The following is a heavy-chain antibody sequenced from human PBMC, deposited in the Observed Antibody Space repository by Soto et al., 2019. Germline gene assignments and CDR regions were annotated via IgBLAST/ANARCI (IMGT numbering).Heavy chain of an antibody. Sequence: SPTLSLTCAISGDSVSSNSAAWNWIRQSPSRGLEWLGRTYYRSRWYNDYAVSVKSRITINPDTSKNQFSLHLNSVTPEDTAVYYGAGTTSLQWYYMDGWGKGNTVPVSS. CDR1: GDSVSSNSAA. V-gene: IGHV6-1*01. D-gene: IGHD1-7*01. J-gene: IGHJ6*03. CDR3: AGTTSLQWYYMDG. CDR2: TYYRSRWYN.